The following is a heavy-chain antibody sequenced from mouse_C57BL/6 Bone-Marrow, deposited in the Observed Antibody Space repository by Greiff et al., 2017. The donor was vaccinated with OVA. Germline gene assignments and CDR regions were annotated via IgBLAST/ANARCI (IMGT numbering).Heavy chain of an antibody. V-gene: IGHV1-50*01. CDR2: IDPSDSYT. CDR3: ARGYSNYAYFDY. D-gene: IGHD2-5*01. J-gene: IGHJ2*01. CDR1: GYTFTSYW. Sequence: QVQLQQSGAELVKPGASVKLSCKASGYTFTSYWMQWVKQRPGQGLEWIGEIDPSDSYTNYNQKFKGKATLTVDTSSSTAYMQLSSLTSEDSAVYYCARGYSNYAYFDYWGQGTTLTVSS.